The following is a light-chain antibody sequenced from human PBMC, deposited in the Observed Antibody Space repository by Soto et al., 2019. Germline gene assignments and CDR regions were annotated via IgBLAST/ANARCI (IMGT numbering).Light chain of an antibody. CDR2: GAS. Sequence: IVLTQSPDTLSLSPGERATLSCRASQSVSSNYLAWYQQKLGQAPRLLIYGASSRATGIPDRFSGSGSGTNFTLTINRLEPEDFAVYYCQQYGSSITFGQGTRLEI. J-gene: IGKJ5*01. CDR3: QQYGSSIT. CDR1: QSVSSNY. V-gene: IGKV3-20*01.